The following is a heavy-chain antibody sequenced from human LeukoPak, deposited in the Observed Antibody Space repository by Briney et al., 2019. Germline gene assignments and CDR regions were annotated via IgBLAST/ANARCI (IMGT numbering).Heavy chain of an antibody. CDR1: GFTFSSYA. CDR3: AKDWSRGLLWFGELLGPVDY. V-gene: IGHV3-30-3*01. Sequence: PGRSLRLSCAASGFTFSSYAMHWVRQAPGKGLEWVAVISYDGSNKYYADSVKGRFTISRDNSKNTLYLQMNSLRAEDTAVYYCAKDWSRGLLWFGELLGPVDYWGQGTLVTVSS. CDR2: ISYDGSNK. J-gene: IGHJ4*02. D-gene: IGHD3-10*01.